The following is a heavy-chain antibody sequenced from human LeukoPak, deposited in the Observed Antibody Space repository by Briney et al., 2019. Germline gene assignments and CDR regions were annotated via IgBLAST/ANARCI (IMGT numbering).Heavy chain of an antibody. CDR1: GGSISSYY. Sequence: PSETLSLTCTVSGGSISSYYWSWIRQPPGKGLEWIGYIYYSGGTNYNPSLKSRVTISVDTSKNQFSLKLSSVTAADTAVYYCARSPVMDRGVILRAFWFDPWGQGTLSPSPQ. V-gene: IGHV4-59*01. D-gene: IGHD3-10*01. CDR3: ARSPVMDRGVILRAFWFDP. CDR2: IYYSGGT. J-gene: IGHJ5*02.